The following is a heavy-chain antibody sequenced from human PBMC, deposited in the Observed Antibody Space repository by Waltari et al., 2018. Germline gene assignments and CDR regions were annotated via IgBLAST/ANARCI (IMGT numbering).Heavy chain of an antibody. V-gene: IGHV1-2*02. Sequence: QVQLVQSGAEVKKPGASVKVSCKASGYTFTGYYMPWVRQAPGQGLEWMGWINPNRGGTNYAQKFQGRVTMTRDTSISTAYMELSRLRSDDTAVYYCVRDGETAYCGGDCYIFDYWGQGTLVTVSS. D-gene: IGHD2-21*02. CDR1: GYTFTGYY. CDR3: VRDGETAYCGGDCYIFDY. J-gene: IGHJ4*02. CDR2: INPNRGGT.